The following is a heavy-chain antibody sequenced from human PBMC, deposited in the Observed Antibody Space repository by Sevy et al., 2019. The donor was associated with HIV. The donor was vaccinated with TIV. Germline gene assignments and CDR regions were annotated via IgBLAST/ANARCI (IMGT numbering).Heavy chain of an antibody. CDR1: GGSFSFYG. CDR2: IIPILGTT. CDR3: AGGGPDDILTPYGMDV. J-gene: IGHJ6*02. Sequence: ASVKVSCKAFGGSFSFYGISWVRQAPGQGLEWMAGIIPILGTTKYAQKFQGRVTITADESTSTVYMELTSLRSEDTAVDYCAGGGPDDILTPYGMDVWGQGTTVTVSS. D-gene: IGHD3-9*01. V-gene: IGHV1-69*13.